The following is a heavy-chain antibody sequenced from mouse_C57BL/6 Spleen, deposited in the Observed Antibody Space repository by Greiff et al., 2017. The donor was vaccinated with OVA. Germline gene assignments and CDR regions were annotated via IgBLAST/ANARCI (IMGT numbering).Heavy chain of an antibody. CDR2: IDPSDSET. CDR1: GYTFTSYW. D-gene: IGHD3-3*01. V-gene: IGHV1-52*01. Sequence: VQLQQSGAELVRPGSSVKLSCKASGYTFTSYWMHWVKQRPIQGLEWIGNIDPSDSETHYNQKFKDKATLTVDKSSSTAYMQLSSLTSEDSAVYYCAREGGTPFDYWGQGTTLTVSS. J-gene: IGHJ2*01. CDR3: AREGGTPFDY.